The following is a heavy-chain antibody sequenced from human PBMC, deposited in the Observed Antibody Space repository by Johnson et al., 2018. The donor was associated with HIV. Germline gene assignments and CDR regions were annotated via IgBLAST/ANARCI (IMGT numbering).Heavy chain of an antibody. D-gene: IGHD6-19*01. J-gene: IGHJ3*02. V-gene: IGHV3-66*01. CDR3: ARAFSGGGYPHDAFDI. CDR1: GFTVSNNF. CDR2: IYSGGNT. Sequence: VQLVESGGNLVQPGGSLRLSCAASGFTVSNNFMNWVRQAPGKGLEWVSLIYSGGNTYYADSVRGRFTISRDNFKNTLYLQMNSLRAEDTASYYCARAFSGGGYPHDAFDIWGQGTMVTVSS.